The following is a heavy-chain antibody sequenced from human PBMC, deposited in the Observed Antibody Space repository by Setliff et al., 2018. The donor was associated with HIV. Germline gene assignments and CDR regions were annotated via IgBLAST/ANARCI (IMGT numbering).Heavy chain of an antibody. V-gene: IGHV4-38-2*01. CDR2: MHQSGRT. Sequence: SETLSLTCAVSTYFSSSGYYWAWIRQSPGKGLEWIGSMHQSGRTQYNPSLKSRVTRTGDTSKSQFSLKLSSVTAADTAVYYCARPSMVRGTKYGMDVWGQGTTVTVSS. CDR1: TYFSSSGYY. J-gene: IGHJ6*02. CDR3: ARPSMVRGTKYGMDV. D-gene: IGHD3-10*01.